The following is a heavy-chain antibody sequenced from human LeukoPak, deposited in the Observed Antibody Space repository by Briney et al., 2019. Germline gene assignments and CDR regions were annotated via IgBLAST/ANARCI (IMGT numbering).Heavy chain of an antibody. V-gene: IGHV3-21*01. CDR3: ARDDSSGYYAYNFDY. J-gene: IGHJ4*02. D-gene: IGHD3-22*01. Sequence: PGGSLRLSCAASGFTFSSYSMNWVRQAPGKGLEWVSSISSSSSYIYYADSVKGRFTISRDNAKNSLYLQMNSLRAEETAVYYCARDDSSGYYAYNFDYWGQGTLVTVSS. CDR1: GFTFSSYS. CDR2: ISSSSSYI.